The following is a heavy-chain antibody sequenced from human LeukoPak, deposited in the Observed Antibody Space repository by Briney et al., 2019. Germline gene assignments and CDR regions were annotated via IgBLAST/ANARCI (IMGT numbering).Heavy chain of an antibody. D-gene: IGHD2-21*02. CDR2: IYSGGST. J-gene: IGHJ4*02. CDR3: ARVGGGDYESPFDY. V-gene: IGHV3-53*01. CDR1: GFTVSSNY. Sequence: PGGSLRLSCAASGFTVSSNYMSWVRQAPGKGLEWVSVIYSGGSTYYADSVKGRFTISRDNAKNSLYLQMNSLRAEDTALYPCARVGGGDYESPFDYWGQGTLVTVSS.